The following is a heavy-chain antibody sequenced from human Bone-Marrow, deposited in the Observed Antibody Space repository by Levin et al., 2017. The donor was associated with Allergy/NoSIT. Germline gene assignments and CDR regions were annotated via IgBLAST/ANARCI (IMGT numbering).Heavy chain of an antibody. CDR1: GFAFSRYW. V-gene: IGHV3-74*01. CDR3: EVSDDDFDI. J-gene: IGHJ3*02. CDR2: INSDGTIT. Sequence: ASVKVSCTASGFAFSRYWMHWVRQAPGKGLMWVARINSDGTITSYADSVKDRFTVSRDNRENTLSLQMSSLRADDTAVYYCEVSDDDFDIWGQGTMVNVSS.